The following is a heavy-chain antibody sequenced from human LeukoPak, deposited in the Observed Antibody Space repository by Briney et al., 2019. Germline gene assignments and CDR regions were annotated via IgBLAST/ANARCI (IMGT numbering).Heavy chain of an antibody. V-gene: IGHV4-61*01. CDR2: IYYSGST. J-gene: IGHJ4*02. D-gene: IGHD6-6*01. CDR3: ARDGCGSSSCLDY. Sequence: SETLSLTCTVSGGSVSSGSYYWSWIRQPPGKGLEWIGYIYYSGSTNYNPSLKSRVTISVDTSKNQFSLKLSSVTAADTAVYYCARDGCGSSSCLDYWGQGTLVTVSS. CDR1: GGSVSSGSYY.